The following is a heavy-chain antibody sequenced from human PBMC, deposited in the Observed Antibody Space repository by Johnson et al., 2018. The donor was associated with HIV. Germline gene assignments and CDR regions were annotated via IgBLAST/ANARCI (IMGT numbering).Heavy chain of an antibody. D-gene: IGHD2-21*01. CDR2: IRSDGVNK. CDR1: GFTVSSNY. CDR3: ARGGHCGGDCAGAKQALDI. Sequence: QVQLVESGGGLVKPGGSLRLSCAASGFTVSSNYMSWVRQAPGKGLEWLAYIRSDGVNKQYTDSVKGRFTISRDNSKNTLYRQMNSLRVEDTAVYYCARGGHCGGDCAGAKQALDIWGQGTRVTVSS. V-gene: IGHV3-30*02. J-gene: IGHJ3*02.